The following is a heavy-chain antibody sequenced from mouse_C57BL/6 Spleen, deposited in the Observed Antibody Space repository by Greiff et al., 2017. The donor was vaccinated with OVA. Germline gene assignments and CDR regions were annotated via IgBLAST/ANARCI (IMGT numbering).Heavy chain of an antibody. CDR1: GYAFSSSW. V-gene: IGHV1-82*01. CDR2: IYPGDGDT. Sequence: VNVVESGPELVKPGASVKISCKASGYAFSSSWMNWVKQRPGKGLEWIGRIYPGDGDTNYNGKFKGKATLTADKSSSTAYMQLSSLTSEDSAVYFCARRAYYGSSYVDWYFDVWGTGTTVTVSS. D-gene: IGHD1-1*01. J-gene: IGHJ1*03. CDR3: ARRAYYGSSYVDWYFDV.